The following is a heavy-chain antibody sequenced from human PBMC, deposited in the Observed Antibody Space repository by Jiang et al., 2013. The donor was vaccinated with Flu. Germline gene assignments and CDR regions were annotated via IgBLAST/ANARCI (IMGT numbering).Heavy chain of an antibody. D-gene: IGHD5-12*01. Sequence: VKVSCKASGYTFTSYGISWVRQAPGQGLEWMGWISAYNGNTNYAQKLQGRVTMTTDTSTSTAYMELRSLRSDDTAVYYCARDPLRYSGYDGVFDYWGQGTLVTVSS. V-gene: IGHV1-18*01. CDR1: GYTFTSYG. CDR2: ISAYNGNT. J-gene: IGHJ4*02. CDR3: ARDPLRYSGYDGVFDY.